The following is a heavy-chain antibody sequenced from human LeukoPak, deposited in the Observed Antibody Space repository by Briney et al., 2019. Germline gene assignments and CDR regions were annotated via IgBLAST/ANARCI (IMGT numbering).Heavy chain of an antibody. CDR2: ISGTAYGATT. D-gene: IGHD6-19*01. CDR1: GFTFGDFA. CDR3: SRDLKAGNRGY. Sequence: GGSLRLSFTGSGFTFGDFAVSWFRQAPGKGLEWVGSISGTAYGATTEYAASVKGRFTISRDDSKSIAYLQMNSLKTEDTAVYYCSRDLKAGNRGYWGQGTLVTVSS. V-gene: IGHV3-49*03. J-gene: IGHJ4*02.